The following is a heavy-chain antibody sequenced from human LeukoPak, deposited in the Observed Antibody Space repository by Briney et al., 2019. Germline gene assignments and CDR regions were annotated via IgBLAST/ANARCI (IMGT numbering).Heavy chain of an antibody. V-gene: IGHV3-48*01. J-gene: IGHJ4*02. D-gene: IGHD3-16*02. CDR3: ARGYQIDY. CDR1: GSTFSSYS. Sequence: GGSLRLSCAASGSTFSSYSMNWVRQAPGKGLEWVSYISSSSSTIYYADSVKGRFTISRDNAKNSLYLQMNSLRAEDTAVYYCARGYQIDYWGQGTLVTVSS. CDR2: ISSSSSTI.